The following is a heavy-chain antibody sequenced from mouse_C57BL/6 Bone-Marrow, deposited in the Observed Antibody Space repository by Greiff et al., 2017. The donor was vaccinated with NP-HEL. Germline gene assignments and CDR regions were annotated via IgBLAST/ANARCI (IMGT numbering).Heavy chain of an antibody. Sequence: QVQLKQPGAELVKPGASVKLSCKASGYTFTSYWMHWVKQRPGQGLEWIGMIHPNSGSTNYNEKFKSKATLTVDKSSSTAYMQRSSLTSEDSAVYYCARVLGSAWFAYWGQGTLVTVSA. V-gene: IGHV1-64*01. J-gene: IGHJ3*01. CDR1: GYTFTSYW. D-gene: IGHD4-1*01. CDR2: IHPNSGST. CDR3: ARVLGSAWFAY.